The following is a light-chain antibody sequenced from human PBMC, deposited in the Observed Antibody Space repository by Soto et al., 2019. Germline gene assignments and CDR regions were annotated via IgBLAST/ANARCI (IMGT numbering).Light chain of an antibody. J-gene: IGKJ1*01. V-gene: IGKV1-39*01. CDR3: QQSYNAPPT. Sequence: DIQMTQSPSSLSASVGDRVTITCRASQPISTYLNWFQQKPGKAPKLPIYAASTLQSGVPSRFSGSGSGTEFTLAISTLEPEDLATYYCQQSYNAPPTFGQGTKVDIK. CDR2: AAS. CDR1: QPISTY.